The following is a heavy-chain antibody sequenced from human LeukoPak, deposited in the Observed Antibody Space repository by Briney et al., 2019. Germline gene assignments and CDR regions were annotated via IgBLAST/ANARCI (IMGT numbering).Heavy chain of an antibody. V-gene: IGHV3-15*07. CDR3: ATDFYDST. CDR1: GFTFSNAW. J-gene: IGHJ5*02. CDR2: IRSNSDGGTI. D-gene: IGHD3-22*01. Sequence: GGTLRLTCATSGFTFSNAWMNWVRQAPGKGLEWVGRIRSNSDGGTIDYAAPVKGRFTLSRDDSKTTLYLQMNSLQTEDTAVYYCATDFYDSTWGQGTLVTVSS.